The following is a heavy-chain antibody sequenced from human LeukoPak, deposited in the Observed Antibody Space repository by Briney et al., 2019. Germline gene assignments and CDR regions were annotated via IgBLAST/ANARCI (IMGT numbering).Heavy chain of an antibody. Sequence: GESLKISCKRSGYSFTTYWIGWVRQMPGKGLEWMGIINPGDSDTRYSPSFQGQVTISADKSISTAYLQWSSLKASDTAMYYCARQGAMVTLDYWGQGTLVTVSS. D-gene: IGHD5-18*01. J-gene: IGHJ4*02. CDR3: ARQGAMVTLDY. CDR1: GYSFTTYW. CDR2: INPGDSDT. V-gene: IGHV5-51*01.